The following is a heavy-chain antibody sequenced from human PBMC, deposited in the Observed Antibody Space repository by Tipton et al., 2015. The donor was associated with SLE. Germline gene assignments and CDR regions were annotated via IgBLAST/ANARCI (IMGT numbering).Heavy chain of an antibody. CDR2: IYYSGST. V-gene: IGHV4-59*01. Sequence: GLVKPSETLSLTCTVSGGSISSYYWSWIRQPPGKGLEWIGYIYYSGSTNYNPSLKSRVTISVDTSKNQFSLKLSSVTAADTAVYYCARDATIFGVVTFFDYWGQGTLVTVSS. CDR3: ARDATIFGVVTFFDY. D-gene: IGHD3-3*01. J-gene: IGHJ4*02. CDR1: GGSISSYY.